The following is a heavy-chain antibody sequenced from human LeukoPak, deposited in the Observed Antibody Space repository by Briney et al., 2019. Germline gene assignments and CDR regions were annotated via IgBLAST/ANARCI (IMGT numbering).Heavy chain of an antibody. D-gene: IGHD2-15*01. CDR2: IREDGSQK. Sequence: GGSLRLSCAASGFTFSTHWMSWVRQAPGKGLEWVANIREDGSQKYYVDSVKGRFAISRDNAKNSLFLQMNSLRAEDTAVYYCAKPRDIVVVVAATPFDYWGQGTLVTVSS. CDR1: GFTFSTHW. V-gene: IGHV3-7*03. CDR3: AKPRDIVVVVAATPFDY. J-gene: IGHJ4*02.